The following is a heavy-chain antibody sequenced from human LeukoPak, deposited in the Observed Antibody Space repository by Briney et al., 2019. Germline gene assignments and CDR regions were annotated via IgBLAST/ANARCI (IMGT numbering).Heavy chain of an antibody. V-gene: IGHV1-18*01. D-gene: IGHD2-15*01. CDR2: ISAYNGNT. CDR1: GYTFTSYG. CDR3: ARGDIVVVVAATPSYYYYGMDV. Sequence: ASVKISCKASGYTFTSYGISWVRQAPGQGLEWMGWISAYNGNTNYAQKLQGRVTMTTDTSTSTAYMELRSLRSDDTAVYYCARGDIVVVVAATPSYYYYGMDVWGQGTTVTVSS. J-gene: IGHJ6*02.